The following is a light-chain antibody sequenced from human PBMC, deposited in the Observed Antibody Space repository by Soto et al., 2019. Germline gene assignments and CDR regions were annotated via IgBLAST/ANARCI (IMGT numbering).Light chain of an antibody. J-gene: IGKJ1*01. CDR3: QQYDTSPPRWT. CDR2: GAS. V-gene: IGKV3-20*01. CDR1: QSVSASY. Sequence: EIVLTQSPGTLSLSPGERATLSCKASQSVSASYLAWYQQKPGQAPRLLIFGASNRATGIPDRFSGSGSGTDVTLTISRLEPEDFAVYYCQQYDTSPPRWTFGQGTKVEIK.